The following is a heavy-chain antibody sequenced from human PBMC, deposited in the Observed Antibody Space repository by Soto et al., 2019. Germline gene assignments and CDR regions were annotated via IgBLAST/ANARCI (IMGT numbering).Heavy chain of an antibody. Sequence: QITLKESGPTLVKPTQTLTLTCTFSGFSFSTPGVGVGWIRQPPGEALEWLALIYWNDDRRYSASLRSRLTITKDTSKNQVVLTMTNMDPVDTATYYCVSGSFPNWFDPWGRGILVTVSS. D-gene: IGHD3-10*01. CDR2: IYWNDDR. J-gene: IGHJ5*02. V-gene: IGHV2-5*01. CDR1: GFSFSTPGVG. CDR3: VSGSFPNWFDP.